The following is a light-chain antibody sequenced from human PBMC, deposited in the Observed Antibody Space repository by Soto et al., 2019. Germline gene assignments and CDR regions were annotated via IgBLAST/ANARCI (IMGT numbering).Light chain of an antibody. Sequence: QSALTQPPSASGSPGQSVTISCAGTSSDIGLYNYVSWYQHHPCKAPRLIIYEVSKRPSGVPDRFSGSKSGNTASLTVSGLQAEDEADYYCSSYAGDINFAVFGGGTQLTVL. CDR1: SSDIGLYNY. V-gene: IGLV2-8*01. CDR2: EVS. CDR3: SSYAGDINFAV. J-gene: IGLJ3*02.